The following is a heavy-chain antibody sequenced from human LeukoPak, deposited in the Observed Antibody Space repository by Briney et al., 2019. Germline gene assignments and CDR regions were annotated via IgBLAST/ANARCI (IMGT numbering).Heavy chain of an antibody. CDR2: IRRDESDK. Sequence: GGSLRLSCAASGFTFSTYGMHWVRQAPGKGLEWVAFIRRDESDKYYTDSVKGRFTISRDNSKNTMYLQMNNLRPEDTAVYYCTREGDFDYWGQGIPVTVSS. D-gene: IGHD1-26*01. V-gene: IGHV3-30*02. CDR1: GFTFSTYG. J-gene: IGHJ4*02. CDR3: TREGDFDY.